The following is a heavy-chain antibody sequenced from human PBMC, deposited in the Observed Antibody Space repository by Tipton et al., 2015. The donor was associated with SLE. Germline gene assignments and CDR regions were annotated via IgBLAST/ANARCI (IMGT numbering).Heavy chain of an antibody. J-gene: IGHJ4*02. V-gene: IGHV3-30*02. D-gene: IGHD7-27*01. CDR3: ARMGKMDS. CDR2: VRSDGSAK. CDR1: GFTFRTYA. Sequence: SLRLSCEASGFTFRTYAMHWVRQAPGKGLEWVAFVRSDGSAKNHADSVKGRFTISRDNSKTTLYLQMNSLRPEDTAMYHCARMGKMDSWGQGTLVTVSS.